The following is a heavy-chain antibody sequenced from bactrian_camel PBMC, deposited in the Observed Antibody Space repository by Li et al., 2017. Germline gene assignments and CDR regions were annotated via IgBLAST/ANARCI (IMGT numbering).Heavy chain of an antibody. J-gene: IGHJ4*01. V-gene: IGHV3S63*01. Sequence: VQLVESGGGSVQAGGSLTLSCVATEYTYNSYCMAWFRQSPHTSWQERERVARIGIDGTTTYADSVKGRLTISRDNAKNTLYLQLDSLRTEDTATYYCAKGRPRLGLVAADLDRGQGTQVTVS. CDR1: EYTYNSYC. CDR2: IGIDGTT. D-gene: IGHD7*01. CDR3: AKGRPRLGLVAADLD.